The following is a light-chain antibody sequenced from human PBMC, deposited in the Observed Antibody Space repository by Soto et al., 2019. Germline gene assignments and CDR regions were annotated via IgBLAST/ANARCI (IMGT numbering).Light chain of an antibody. CDR3: QQYASSPTYT. Sequence: EIVLTQSPGTLYLSPGERATLSCRASQSGSSSYLAWYQQKPGQTPRLLIYGASSRATGIPDRFSGSGSGTDFTLTISSLEPEDCAVYYCQQYASSPTYTFGQGTKLQIK. J-gene: IGKJ2*01. CDR2: GAS. CDR1: QSGSSSY. V-gene: IGKV3-20*01.